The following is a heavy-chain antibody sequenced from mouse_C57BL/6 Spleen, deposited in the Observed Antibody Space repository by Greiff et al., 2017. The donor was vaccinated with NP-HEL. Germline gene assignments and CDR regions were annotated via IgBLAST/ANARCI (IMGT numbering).Heavy chain of an antibody. J-gene: IGHJ4*01. CDR1: GYTFTSYW. D-gene: IGHD3-2*02. CDR3: ASDSSGSYAMDY. V-gene: IGHV1-53*01. Sequence: QVQLQQPGTKLMKPGASVKLSCKASGYTFTSYWMHWVKQRPGQGLEWIGNINPSNGGTNYNEKFKSKATLTVDKSSSTAYMQLSSLTSEDSAVYYCASDSSGSYAMDYWGQGTSVTVSS. CDR2: INPSNGGT.